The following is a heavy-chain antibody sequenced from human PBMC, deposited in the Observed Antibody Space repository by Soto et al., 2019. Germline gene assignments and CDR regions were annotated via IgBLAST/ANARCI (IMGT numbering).Heavy chain of an antibody. CDR1: GGTFSSYA. D-gene: IGHD5-12*01. Sequence: ASVKVSCKASGGTFSSYAISWVRQAPGQGLEWMGGIIPIFGTANYAQKFQGRVTITADESTSTAYMELSSLRSEDTAVYYCARDRDGYNFSHLDYWGQGTLVTVS. CDR2: IIPIFGTA. V-gene: IGHV1-69*13. J-gene: IGHJ4*02. CDR3: ARDRDGYNFSHLDY.